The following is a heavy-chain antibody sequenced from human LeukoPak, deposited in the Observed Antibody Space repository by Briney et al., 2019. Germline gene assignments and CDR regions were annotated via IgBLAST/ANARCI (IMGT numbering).Heavy chain of an antibody. V-gene: IGHV3-48*03. Sequence: PGGSLRLSCAASGFTFSSYEMNWVRQAPGKGLEWVSYISSSGSTIYYADSVKGRFTISRDNAKNSLYLQMNSLRAEDTALYYCARDSTPDSSSWYFGSNWFDPWGQGTLVTVSS. CDR1: GFTFSSYE. CDR3: ARDSTPDSSSWYFGSNWFDP. D-gene: IGHD6-13*01. J-gene: IGHJ5*02. CDR2: ISSSGSTI.